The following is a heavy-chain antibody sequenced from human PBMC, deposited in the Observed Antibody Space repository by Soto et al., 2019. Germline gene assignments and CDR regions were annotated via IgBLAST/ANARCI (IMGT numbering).Heavy chain of an antibody. V-gene: IGHV4-59*11. CDR2: IDYKGNT. J-gene: IGHJ4*02. CDR3: ARDYYGDYYFDS. D-gene: IGHD4-17*01. Sequence: SETLSLTCTFSGGSISTHYWNLVRQPPGKGLEWIGYIDYKGNTKYNPSLKSRVTASVDTSNNQFSLNLNSVTAADTAVYHCARDYYGDYYFDSWGQGILVTVSS. CDR1: GGSISTHY.